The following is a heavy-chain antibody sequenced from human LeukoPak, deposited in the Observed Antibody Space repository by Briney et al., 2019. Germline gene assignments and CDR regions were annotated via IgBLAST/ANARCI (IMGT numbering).Heavy chain of an antibody. CDR1: GFTFSSYG. CDR2: ISYDGSNK. Sequence: PGGSLRLSCAASGFTFSSYGMHWVRQAPGKGLEWVAVISYDGSNKYYADSVKGRFTISRDNSKNTLYLQMNSLRAEDTAVYYCARERRGYCSSTSCYTSYFDYWGQGTLVTVSS. D-gene: IGHD2-2*02. CDR3: ARERRGYCSSTSCYTSYFDY. J-gene: IGHJ4*02. V-gene: IGHV3-30*19.